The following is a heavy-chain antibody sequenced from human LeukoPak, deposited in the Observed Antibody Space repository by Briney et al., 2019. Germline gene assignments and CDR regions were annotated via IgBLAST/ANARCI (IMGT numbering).Heavy chain of an antibody. CDR3: ARGGPFDY. CDR1: GYTFIDYT. Sequence: GASVKVSCKASGYTFIDYTVNWVRQAPGHGLEWMGWINTNTGNPTYAQGFTGRFVFSLDTSVSTAYLQISSLKAEDTAVYYCARGGPFDYWGQGTLVTVSS. V-gene: IGHV7-4-1*02. CDR2: INTNTGNP. D-gene: IGHD1-26*01. J-gene: IGHJ4*02.